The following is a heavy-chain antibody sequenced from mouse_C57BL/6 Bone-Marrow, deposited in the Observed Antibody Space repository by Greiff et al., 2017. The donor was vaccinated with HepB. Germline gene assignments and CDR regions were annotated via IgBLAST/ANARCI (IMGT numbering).Heavy chain of an antibody. CDR3: ARPPYYYGSSYLDY. J-gene: IGHJ2*01. D-gene: IGHD1-1*01. V-gene: IGHV5-6*02. CDR1: GFTFSSYG. CDR2: ISSGGSYT. Sequence: DVMLVESGGDLVKPGGSLKLSCAASGFTFSSYGMSWVRQTPDKRLEWVATISSGGSYTYYPDSVKGRFTISRDNAKNTLYLQMSSLKSEDTAVYYCARPPYYYGSSYLDYWGQGTTLTVSS.